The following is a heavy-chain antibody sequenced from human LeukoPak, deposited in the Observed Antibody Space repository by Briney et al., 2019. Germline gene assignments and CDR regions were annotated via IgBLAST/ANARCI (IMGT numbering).Heavy chain of an antibody. CDR3: ARDKTRGLGYSYSKSGNYFDY. V-gene: IGHV3-74*01. J-gene: IGHJ4*02. D-gene: IGHD5-18*01. CDR1: GFTFSSYW. CDR2: INSDGSST. Sequence: GGSLRLTCAASGFTFSSYWMHWVRQAPGKGLVWVSRINSDGSSTSYADSVKGRFTISRDNAKNSLYLQMNSLRAEDTAVYSCARDKTRGLGYSYSKSGNYFDYWGQGTLVIVSS.